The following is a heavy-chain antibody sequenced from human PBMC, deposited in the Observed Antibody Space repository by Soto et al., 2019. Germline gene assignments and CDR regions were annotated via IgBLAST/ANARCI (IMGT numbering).Heavy chain of an antibody. J-gene: IGHJ4*02. D-gene: IGHD6-13*01. Sequence: TETLSLTCAVYGGSCSGYYWCWIRQPPGKGLEWIGEINHSGSTNYNPSLKSRVTISVDTSKYQFSLKLSSVTAADTAVYYCARHAVHSSSFTDYWGQGTLVTVSS. CDR2: INHSGST. V-gene: IGHV4-34*01. CDR3: ARHAVHSSSFTDY. CDR1: GGSCSGYY.